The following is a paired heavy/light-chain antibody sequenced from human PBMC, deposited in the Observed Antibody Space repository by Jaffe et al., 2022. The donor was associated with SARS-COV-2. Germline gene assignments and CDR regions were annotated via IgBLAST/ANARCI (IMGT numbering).Heavy chain of an antibody. J-gene: IGHJ3*01. CDR2: IWYDGSST. D-gene: IGHD3-3*01. V-gene: IGHV3-33*01. CDR3: VRDYDFWSGSPHDAFDF. CDR1: GFTFSDYG. Sequence: QVQLVESGGGVVQPGRSLRLSCVTSGFTFSDYGMLWVRQAPGKGLEWVAVIWYDGSSTSYADSVKGRFTISRDNSKNTLFLQMNSLRAEDTAVYYCVRDYDFWSGSPHDAFDFWGQGTMVTVSS.
Light chain of an antibody. Sequence: DIQMTQSPSSLSASVGDRVTITCRASQGISNYLAWYQQKPGKVPKVLISAASTLRSGVPSRFSGSGSGTYFTLTISSLQPEDVATYYCQKYNRAPPTFGQGTKVEIK. CDR1: QGISNY. J-gene: IGKJ1*01. V-gene: IGKV1-27*01. CDR2: AAS. CDR3: QKYNRAPPT.